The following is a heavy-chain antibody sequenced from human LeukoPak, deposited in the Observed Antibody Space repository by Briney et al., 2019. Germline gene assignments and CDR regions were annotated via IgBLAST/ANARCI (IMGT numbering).Heavy chain of an antibody. CDR1: GVSITSYY. D-gene: IGHD1-26*01. J-gene: IGHJ5*02. Sequence: SSETLSLTCAVSGVSITSYYWSWVRQPPGKGLEWIGYIYYSGSTNYNPSLKSRVTISIDTSKNHFSLKLNSVTAADTAVYYCARERLGAGFDPWGQGTLVTVSS. CDR2: IYYSGST. CDR3: ARERLGAGFDP. V-gene: IGHV4-59*01.